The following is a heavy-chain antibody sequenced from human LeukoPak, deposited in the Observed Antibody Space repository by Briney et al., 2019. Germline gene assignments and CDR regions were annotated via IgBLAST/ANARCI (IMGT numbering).Heavy chain of an antibody. V-gene: IGHV3-74*01. Sequence: GGSLRLSCAASGFTLSRYWMHWVRQAPGKGLVWVSRINSDGSSTSYADSVKGRFTISRDNAKNTLYLQMNSLRAEDTAVYYCAREYSRGWYNYFDYWGQGALVTVSS. J-gene: IGHJ4*02. CDR3: AREYSRGWYNYFDY. D-gene: IGHD6-19*01. CDR1: GFTLSRYW. CDR2: INSDGSST.